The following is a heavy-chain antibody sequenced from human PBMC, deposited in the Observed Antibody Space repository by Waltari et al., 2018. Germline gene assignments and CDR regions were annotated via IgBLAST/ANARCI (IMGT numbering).Heavy chain of an antibody. CDR3: ARGRGITIFGVVIIRENWFDP. Sequence: QVQLQQWGAGLLKPSETLSLTCAVYGGSFSGYYWSWIRQPPGKGLEWIGEINHSGSTNYNPSLKGRVTISVDTSKNQFSLKLSSVTAADTAVYYCARGRGITIFGVVIIRENWFDPWGQGTLVTVSS. V-gene: IGHV4-34*01. CDR2: INHSGST. J-gene: IGHJ5*02. D-gene: IGHD3-3*01. CDR1: GGSFSGYY.